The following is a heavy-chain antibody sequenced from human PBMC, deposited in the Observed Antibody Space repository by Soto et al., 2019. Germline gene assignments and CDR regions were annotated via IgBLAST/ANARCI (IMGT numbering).Heavy chain of an antibody. Sequence: QVQLVQSGAEVKKPGASVKVSCKASGYTFTSYDINWVRQATGQGLEWMGWMNPNSGNTGYAQKFQGRVTMTRNNSISTAYMELSSLRSEDTAVYYCATFVDKAMVSDYWGQGTLVTVSS. CDR2: MNPNSGNT. CDR3: ATFVDKAMVSDY. V-gene: IGHV1-8*01. D-gene: IGHD5-18*01. J-gene: IGHJ4*02. CDR1: GYTFTSYD.